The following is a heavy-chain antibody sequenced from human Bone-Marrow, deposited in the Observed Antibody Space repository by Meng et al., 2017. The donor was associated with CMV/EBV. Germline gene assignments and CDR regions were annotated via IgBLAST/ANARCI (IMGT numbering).Heavy chain of an antibody. CDR3: TRDIVVVPAAHFYYYYGMDV. CDR1: GFTFSGSA. D-gene: IGHD2-2*01. Sequence: GESLKISCAASGFTFSGSAMHWVRQASGKGLEWVGRIRSKANSYATAYAASVKGRFTISRDDSKNTAYLQMNSLKTEDTAVYYCTRDIVVVPAAHFYYYYGMDVWGQGTTVTVSS. CDR2: IRSKANSYAT. J-gene: IGHJ6*02. V-gene: IGHV3-73*01.